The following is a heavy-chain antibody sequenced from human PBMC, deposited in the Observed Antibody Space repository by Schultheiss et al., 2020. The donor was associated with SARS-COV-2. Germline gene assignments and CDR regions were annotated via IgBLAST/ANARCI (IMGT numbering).Heavy chain of an antibody. CDR2: IYSGGST. V-gene: IGHV3-53*01. CDR3: AKGRVYDFWSGYYKS. CDR1: GFTFSDYY. Sequence: GGSLRLSCAASGFTFSDYYMSWVRQAPGKGLEWVSVIYSGGSTYYADSVKGRFTISRDNAKNSLYLQMNSLRAEDTAVYYCAKGRVYDFWSGYYKSWGQGTLVTVSS. D-gene: IGHD3-3*01. J-gene: IGHJ5*02.